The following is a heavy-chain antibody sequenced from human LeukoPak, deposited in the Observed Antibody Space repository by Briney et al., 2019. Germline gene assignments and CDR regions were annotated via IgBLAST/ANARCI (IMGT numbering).Heavy chain of an antibody. Sequence: SETLSLTCTVSGGFISSYYWSWIRQSPGKGLEWIGNVYYTGSTKYNPPLKSRVTISVDTSKNQFFLKLSSVTAADAAVYYCARGYSGNYGRFDSWGQGTLVTVSS. CDR2: VYYTGST. D-gene: IGHD1-26*01. CDR1: GGFISSYY. J-gene: IGHJ4*02. V-gene: IGHV4-59*01. CDR3: ARGYSGNYGRFDS.